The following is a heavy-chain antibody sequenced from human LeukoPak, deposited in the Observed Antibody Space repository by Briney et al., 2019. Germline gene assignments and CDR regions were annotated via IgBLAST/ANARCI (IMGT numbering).Heavy chain of an antibody. V-gene: IGHV3-48*04. CDR3: ARDLGIAVVTNYYYGMDV. CDR2: ISSSSSTI. Sequence: GGSLRLSCAASGFTFSSYSMNWVRQAPGKGLEWVSYISSSSSTIYYADSVKGRFTISRDNAKNSLYLQMNSLRAEDTAVYYCARDLGIAVVTNYYYGMDVWGQGTTVTVSS. D-gene: IGHD6-19*01. J-gene: IGHJ6*02. CDR1: GFTFSSYS.